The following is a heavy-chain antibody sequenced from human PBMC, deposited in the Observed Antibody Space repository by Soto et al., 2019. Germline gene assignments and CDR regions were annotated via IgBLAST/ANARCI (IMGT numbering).Heavy chain of an antibody. Sequence: EVQLLESGGGFIHPGGFLRLSCAASGFSFSSFAMNWVRQAPGKGREWVSIISGSADSTFYADSVKGRFTISRDNSKSTWYQQITNLRDEETAVKYYAKTRGHMIYAISVYGMDVWGQGTTLTVYS. V-gene: IGHV3-23*01. D-gene: IGHD2-8*01. J-gene: IGHJ6*02. CDR3: AKTRGHMIYAISVYGMDV. CDR2: ISGSADST. CDR1: GFSFSSFA.